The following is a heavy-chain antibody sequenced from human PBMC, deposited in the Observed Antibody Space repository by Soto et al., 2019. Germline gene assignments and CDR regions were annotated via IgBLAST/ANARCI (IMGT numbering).Heavy chain of an antibody. D-gene: IGHD2-2*01. V-gene: IGHV1-18*04. Sequence: QVQLVQSGAEVKKPGASVKVSCKASGYTFTSYGISWVRQAPGQGLEWMGWISAYNGNTNYAQKLQGRVTMTTDAPTSTAYMELRSLRSDDTAVYYCARDLRIPAAIYYYYGMDVWGQGTTVTVSS. CDR1: GYTFTSYG. CDR2: ISAYNGNT. J-gene: IGHJ6*02. CDR3: ARDLRIPAAIYYYYGMDV.